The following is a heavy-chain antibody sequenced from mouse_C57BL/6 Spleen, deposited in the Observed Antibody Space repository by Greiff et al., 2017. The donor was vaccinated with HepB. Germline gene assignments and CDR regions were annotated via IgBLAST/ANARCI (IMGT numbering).Heavy chain of an antibody. CDR1: GYSITSGYD. Sequence: DVKLQESGPGMVKPSQSLSLTCTVTGYSITSGYDWHWIRHFPGNKLEWMGYISYSGSTNYNPSLKSRISITHDTSKNHFFLKLNSVTTEDTATYYCARGYYGYGGYFDYWGQGTTLTVSS. J-gene: IGHJ2*01. CDR3: ARGYYGYGGYFDY. CDR2: ISYSGST. V-gene: IGHV3-1*01. D-gene: IGHD2-2*01.